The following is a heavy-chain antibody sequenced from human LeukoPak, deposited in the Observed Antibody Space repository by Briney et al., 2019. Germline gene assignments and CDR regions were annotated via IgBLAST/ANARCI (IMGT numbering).Heavy chain of an antibody. D-gene: IGHD6-19*01. J-gene: IGHJ4*02. CDR2: AYISGIT. CDR3: ARAGYSSGWSHNFDS. V-gene: IGHV4-61*02. Sequence: SQTLSLTCTVSGGSISSGSYYWSWIRQPAGKRLEWVGRAYISGITNYNPSLKSRVTISVDTSKNQFSLKVSSVTAADTAVYYCARAGYSSGWSHNFDSWGQGTLVTVSS. CDR1: GGSISSGSYY.